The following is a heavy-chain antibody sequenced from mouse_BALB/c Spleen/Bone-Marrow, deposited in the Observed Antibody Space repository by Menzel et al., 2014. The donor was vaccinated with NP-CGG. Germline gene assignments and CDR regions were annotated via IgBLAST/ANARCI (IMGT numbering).Heavy chain of an antibody. CDR1: GYTFTDYA. Sequence: VQLQQSGAELVRPGVSVKISCKGSGYTFTDYAMHWVKQSHAKSLEWIGVISTYYGDATYNQKFEGKATMTVDKSSNTAYMELARLTSEDSAIYYCARDLDYWGQGTTLTVSS. J-gene: IGHJ2*01. CDR3: ARDLDY. CDR2: ISTYYGDA. V-gene: IGHV1S137*01.